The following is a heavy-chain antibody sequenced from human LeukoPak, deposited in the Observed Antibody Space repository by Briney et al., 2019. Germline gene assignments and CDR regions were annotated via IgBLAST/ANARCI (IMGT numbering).Heavy chain of an antibody. CDR1: GFTFSTYA. CDR3: AKDDATGTTSDAFDI. V-gene: IGHV3-23*01. J-gene: IGHJ3*02. CDR2: ISGSGGST. D-gene: IGHD1-1*01. Sequence: GGSLRLSCAASGFTFSTYAMSWVRQAPGKGLEWVSAISGSGGSTYYVDSVKGRFTISRDNSKNTLYLQRNSLRAEDTAVYYCAKDDATGTTSDAFDIWAQRTMVTVSS.